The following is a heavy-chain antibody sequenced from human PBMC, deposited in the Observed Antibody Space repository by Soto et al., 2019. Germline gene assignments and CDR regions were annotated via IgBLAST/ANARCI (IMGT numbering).Heavy chain of an antibody. CDR3: TTDEYYDFWSGGRTVFDY. CDR2: IKSKTDGGKT. D-gene: IGHD3-3*01. V-gene: IGHV3-15*07. Sequence: GGSLRLSCAASGFTFSNAWMNWVRQAPGKGLEWVGRIKSKTDGGKTDYAATVKGRFTISRDDSKNTLYLQMNSLKTEDTAVYYCTTDEYYDFWSGGRTVFDYWGQGTLVTVSS. CDR1: GFTFSNAW. J-gene: IGHJ4*02.